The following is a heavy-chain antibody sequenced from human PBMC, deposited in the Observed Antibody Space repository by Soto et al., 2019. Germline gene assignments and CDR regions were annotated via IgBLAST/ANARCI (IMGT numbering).Heavy chain of an antibody. D-gene: IGHD4-4*01. J-gene: IGHJ4*02. CDR1: GGSISTYY. CDR2: IYIIDTETT. V-gene: IGHV4-59*08. CDR3: ARFPDYSYYGGP. Sequence: QVQLQESGPGLVKPSETLSLTCTVSGGSISTYYWSWIRQPPGKGLEWVAYIYIIDTETTDYNPSLESRVTISANTSKNQFSLKLISVTAADTAVYYCARFPDYSYYGGPWGQGTLVTVYS.